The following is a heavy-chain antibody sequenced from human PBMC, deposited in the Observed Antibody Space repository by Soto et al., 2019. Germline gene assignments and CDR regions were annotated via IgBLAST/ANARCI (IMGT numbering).Heavy chain of an antibody. J-gene: IGHJ4*02. CDR1: GFAFSNYA. Sequence: GSLRLSCVASGFAFSNYAMNWVRQAPGKGLEWVSVVSGSGDSSYYADSVKGRFTISRDNSKNTLYLQMNSLRAEDTAVYYCAKGFWVVAGTRYFDYWGQGMLVTVSS. D-gene: IGHD6-19*01. CDR3: AKGFWVVAGTRYFDY. CDR2: VSGSGDSS. V-gene: IGHV3-23*01.